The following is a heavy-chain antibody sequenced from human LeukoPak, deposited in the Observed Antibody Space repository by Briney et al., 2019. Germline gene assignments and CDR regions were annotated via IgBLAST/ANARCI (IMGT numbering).Heavy chain of an antibody. J-gene: IGHJ4*02. Sequence: PGGSLRLSCAASGFTFSSYTMHWVRQTPGKGLEWVAVISYDGSNKYYADSVKGRFTISRDNSKNTLYLQMNSLRAEDTAMYYCARGSGYKYDFTGRERTKSRLDYWGQGTLVAVSP. CDR1: GFTFSSYT. CDR2: ISYDGSNK. CDR3: ARGSGYKYDFTGRERTKSRLDY. V-gene: IGHV3-30*04. D-gene: IGHD3/OR15-3a*01.